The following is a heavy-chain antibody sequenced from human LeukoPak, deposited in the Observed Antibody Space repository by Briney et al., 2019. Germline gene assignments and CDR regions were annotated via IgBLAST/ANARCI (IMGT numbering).Heavy chain of an antibody. CDR2: IYYSGST. V-gene: IGHV4-59*01. J-gene: IGHJ4*02. CDR1: GGSISSYY. CDR3: ARHITYSGSYYTLDY. D-gene: IGHD1-26*01. Sequence: PSETLSLTCTVSGGSISSYYWSWIRQPPGKGLEWIGYIYYSGSTNYNPSLKSRVTISVDTSKNQFSLRLSSVTAADTAVYYCARHITYSGSYYTLDYWGQGTLVTVSS.